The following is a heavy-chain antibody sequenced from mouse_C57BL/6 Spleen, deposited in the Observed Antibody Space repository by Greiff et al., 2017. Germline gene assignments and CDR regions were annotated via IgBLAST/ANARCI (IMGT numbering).Heavy chain of an antibody. J-gene: IGHJ4*01. Sequence: VQLQQSVAELVRPGASVKLSCTASGFNIKNTYMHWVKQRPEQGLEWIGRIDPANGNTKYAPKFQGKATITADTSYNKAYLQLSSLTSDDTAIYYCAGSGYNGSSHYARDYWGQGTSVTGSS. V-gene: IGHV14-3*01. CDR2: IDPANGNT. D-gene: IGHD1-1*01. CDR1: GFNIKNTY. CDR3: AGSGYNGSSHYARDY.